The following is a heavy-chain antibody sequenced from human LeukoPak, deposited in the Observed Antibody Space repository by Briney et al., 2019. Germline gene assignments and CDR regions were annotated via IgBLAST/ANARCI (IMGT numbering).Heavy chain of an antibody. CDR2: IYPGDSDT. Sequence: GESLQISCQGSGYIFTSYWIGWVRQLPGKGLEWMGIIYPGDSDTRYSPSFQGQVTISADKSISTAYLQWSSLKASDTAMYYCARQTIAAAGTDFDYWGQGALVTVSS. CDR3: ARQTIAAAGTDFDY. V-gene: IGHV5-51*01. J-gene: IGHJ4*02. D-gene: IGHD6-13*01. CDR1: GYIFTSYW.